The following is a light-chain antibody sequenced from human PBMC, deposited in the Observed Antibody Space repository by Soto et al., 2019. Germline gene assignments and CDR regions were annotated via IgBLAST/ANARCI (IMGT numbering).Light chain of an antibody. Sequence: DIQMTQSPSSLSASVGDRVTITCRASQSISTYLNWYQHKPGKAPKVLIYAVSSLQSGVPSRFSGSGSGTDFTLTISSLQPEDFATYYCQQSYSTPITFGQGTRLEIK. J-gene: IGKJ5*01. V-gene: IGKV1-39*01. CDR1: QSISTY. CDR3: QQSYSTPIT. CDR2: AVS.